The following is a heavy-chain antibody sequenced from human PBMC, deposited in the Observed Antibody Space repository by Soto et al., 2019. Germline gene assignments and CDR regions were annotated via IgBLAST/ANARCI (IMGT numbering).Heavy chain of an antibody. CDR2: MSGSGGST. D-gene: IGHD6-19*01. J-gene: IGHJ4*02. CDR1: GFTFSSYA. CDR3: ARDRRAVAAPPAY. V-gene: IGHV3-23*01. Sequence: EVQLLESGGGLIQPGGSLRLSCAASGFTFSSYAMSWVRQAPGKGLEWVSAMSGSGGSTYYADSVKGQFTISRDNSKNTLYLQMNSLRAEDTAVYYCARDRRAVAAPPAYWGQGTLVTVSS.